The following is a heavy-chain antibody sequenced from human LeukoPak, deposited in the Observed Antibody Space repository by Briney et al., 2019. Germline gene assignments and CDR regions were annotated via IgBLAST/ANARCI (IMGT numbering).Heavy chain of an antibody. CDR3: AKIGTGAFDI. CDR1: GFIFSNYG. V-gene: IGHV3-23*01. D-gene: IGHD1-26*01. Sequence: GGSLRLSCAASGFIFSNYGMNWVRQAPGKGLEWVSAISGSGGSTYYADSVKGRFTISRDNSKNTLYLQMNSLRAEDTAVYYCAKIGTGAFDIWGQGTMVTVSS. J-gene: IGHJ3*02. CDR2: ISGSGGST.